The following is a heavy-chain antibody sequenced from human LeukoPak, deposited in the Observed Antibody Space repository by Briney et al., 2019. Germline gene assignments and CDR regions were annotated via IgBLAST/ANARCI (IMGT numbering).Heavy chain of an antibody. J-gene: IGHJ4*02. V-gene: IGHV3-7*05. CDR3: SRRGYLDY. CDR1: GFTFSSYL. CDR2: INQDGSEK. Sequence: GGSLRLSCAASGFTFSSYLMSWVRQAPGKGLEWVANINQDGSEKYYVDSVKGRFTISRDNAKNSLYLQMNSLRAEDTAVYYCSRRGYLDYWGQGNQVTVSS.